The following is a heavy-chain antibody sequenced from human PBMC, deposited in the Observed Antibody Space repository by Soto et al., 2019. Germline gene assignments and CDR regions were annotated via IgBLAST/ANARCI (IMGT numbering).Heavy chain of an antibody. Sequence: GASVKVSCKASGYTFTYYGMHWVRQAPGQRLEWMGWNNAGNGHTKYSQKFQDRVTITRDTSASTAYMELSSLRSEDTAVYYCARGRYDGSGYYIFDYWGQGTLVTVSS. CDR2: NNAGNGHT. D-gene: IGHD3-22*01. J-gene: IGHJ4*02. CDR1: GYTFTYYG. CDR3: ARGRYDGSGYYIFDY. V-gene: IGHV1-3*01.